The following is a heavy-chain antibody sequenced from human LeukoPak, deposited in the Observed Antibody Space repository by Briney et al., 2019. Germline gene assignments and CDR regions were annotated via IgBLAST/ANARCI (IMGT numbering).Heavy chain of an antibody. CDR1: GDSLTNPKW. CDR3: ARAPLDTYYYDSSGYYYVT. J-gene: IGHJ5*02. D-gene: IGHD3-22*01. CDR2: IHSGGTA. Sequence: SETLSLTCAVSGDSLTNPKWWSWVRQPPGKGLEWLGEIHSGGTANYNPSLGSRVTISVDKSKNQFSLKLSSVTAADTAVYYCARAPLDTYYYDSSGYYYVTWGQGTLVTVSS. V-gene: IGHV4-4*02.